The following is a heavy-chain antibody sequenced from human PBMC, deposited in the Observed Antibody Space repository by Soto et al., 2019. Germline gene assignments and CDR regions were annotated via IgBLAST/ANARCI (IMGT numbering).Heavy chain of an antibody. CDR1: DYSIGSGYY. Sequence: SETLSLTCTVSDYSIGSGYYWGWIRQPPGKGLEWIGSIIHSGNTNYNPSLKSRVTMSVDTSKNQFSLKLSSVIAADTAVYYCARDRNSGSRPDDSDIWGQGTMVTV. D-gene: IGHD1-26*01. J-gene: IGHJ3*02. CDR2: IIHSGNT. V-gene: IGHV4-38-2*02. CDR3: ARDRNSGSRPDDSDI.